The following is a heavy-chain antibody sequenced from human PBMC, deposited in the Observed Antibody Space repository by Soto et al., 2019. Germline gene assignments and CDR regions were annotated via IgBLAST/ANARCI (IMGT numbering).Heavy chain of an antibody. Sequence: SETLSLTCTVSGGSISSSSYYWGWIRQPPGKGLEWIGSIYYSGSTYYNPSLKSRVTISVDTSKDQFSLKLSSVTAADTAVYYCATTVTTPYNWFDPWGQGTLVTVSS. CDR3: ATTVTTPYNWFDP. D-gene: IGHD4-4*01. CDR1: GGSISSSSYY. CDR2: IYYSGST. J-gene: IGHJ5*02. V-gene: IGHV4-39*01.